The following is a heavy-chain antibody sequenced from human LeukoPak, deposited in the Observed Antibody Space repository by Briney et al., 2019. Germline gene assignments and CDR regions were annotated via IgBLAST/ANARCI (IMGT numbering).Heavy chain of an antibody. J-gene: IGHJ3*02. CDR1: GDSVSSNSAA. V-gene: IGHV6-1*01. Sequence: SQTLSLTCAISGDSVSSNSAAWNWIWQSPSRGLEWLGRTYYRSKWYNDYAVSVKSRITINPDTSKNQSSLQLNSVTPEDTAVYYCARSEEWFGEIDAFDIWGQGTMVTVSS. CDR2: TYYRSKWYN. D-gene: IGHD3-10*01. CDR3: ARSEEWFGEIDAFDI.